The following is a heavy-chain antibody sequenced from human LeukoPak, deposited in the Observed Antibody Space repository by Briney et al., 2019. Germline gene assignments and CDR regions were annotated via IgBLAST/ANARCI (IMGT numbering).Heavy chain of an antibody. CDR1: GFTFSSYS. CDR2: ISSSSSYI. CDR3: ARSTGIAAAGTSFVY. V-gene: IGHV3-21*01. D-gene: IGHD6-13*01. J-gene: IGHJ4*02. Sequence: GGSLRLSCAASGFTFSSYSMNWVRQAPGKGLEWVSSISSSSSYIYYADSVKGRFTISRDNAKNSPYLQMNSLRAEDTAVYYCARSTGIAAAGTSFVYWGQGTLVTVSS.